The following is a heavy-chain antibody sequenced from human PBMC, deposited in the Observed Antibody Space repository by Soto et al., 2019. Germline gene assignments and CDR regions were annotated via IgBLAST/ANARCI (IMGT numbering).Heavy chain of an antibody. J-gene: IGHJ3*02. D-gene: IGHD3-10*01. CDR1: GGSISSYY. Sequence: PSETLSLTSTVSGGSISSYYWSWIRQPPGKGLEWIGYIYYSGSTNYNPSLKSRVTISVDASKNQFSLKLSSVTAADTAVYYCARAAYGSRYAFDIWGQGTMVTVSS. CDR2: IYYSGST. CDR3: ARAAYGSRYAFDI. V-gene: IGHV4-59*01.